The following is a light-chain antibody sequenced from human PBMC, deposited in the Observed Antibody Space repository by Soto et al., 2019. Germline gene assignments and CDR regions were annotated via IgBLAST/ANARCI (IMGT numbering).Light chain of an antibody. CDR2: GSS. V-gene: IGKV3-20*01. CDR1: HSVRSKY. Sequence: EIVLTQSPGTLSLSPGERATLSCRASHSVRSKYLAWYQQKPGQAPRLLIYGSSNRASGIPDRFRGSGSGTDFTLTIRGLEPEDFAVYYCQQYDTSPITFGQGTRLDIK. J-gene: IGKJ5*01. CDR3: QQYDTSPIT.